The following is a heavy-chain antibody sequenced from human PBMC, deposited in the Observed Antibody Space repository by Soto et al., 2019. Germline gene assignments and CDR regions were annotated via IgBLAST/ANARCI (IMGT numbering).Heavy chain of an antibody. J-gene: IGHJ3*02. CDR1: GFTFSSFA. Sequence: PRLSCAASGFTFSSFAMRWVRQAPGKGLEWVSGISWNSGSIGYADSVKGRFTISRDNAKNSLYLQMNSLRAEDTALYYCAKAYYYDSSGYYVSPPAFDIWGQGTMVTVSS. CDR2: ISWNSGSI. D-gene: IGHD3-22*01. V-gene: IGHV3-9*01. CDR3: AKAYYYDSSGYYVSPPAFDI.